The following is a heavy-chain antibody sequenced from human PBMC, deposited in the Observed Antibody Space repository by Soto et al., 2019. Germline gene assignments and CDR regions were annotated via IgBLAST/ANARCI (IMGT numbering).Heavy chain of an antibody. V-gene: IGHV3-30-3*01. CDR3: ARDYSSSYYYGMDV. Sequence: QVQLVESGGGVVQPGRSLRLSCAASGFTFSSYAMHWVRQAPGKGLEWVAVISYDGSNKYYADSVKGRFTISRDNSKNTLYLQMNSLRAEDTAVYYWARDYSSSYYYGMDVWGQGTTVTVAS. J-gene: IGHJ6*02. CDR2: ISYDGSNK. D-gene: IGHD6-6*01. CDR1: GFTFSSYA.